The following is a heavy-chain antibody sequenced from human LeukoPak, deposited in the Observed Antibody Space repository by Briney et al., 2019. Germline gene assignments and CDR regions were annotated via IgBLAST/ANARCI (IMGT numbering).Heavy chain of an antibody. V-gene: IGHV3-21*01. CDR1: GFTFSSYT. Sequence: GGSLRLSCAVSGFTFSSYTMHWVRQAPMKGLEWVSSISTSATYTYYADSVKGRFSVSRDNAKNSLYLQMNSLRDEDTAVYYCARDLLEEGFDYWGQGTLVTVSS. D-gene: IGHD3-3*01. J-gene: IGHJ4*02. CDR2: ISTSATYT. CDR3: ARDLLEEGFDY.